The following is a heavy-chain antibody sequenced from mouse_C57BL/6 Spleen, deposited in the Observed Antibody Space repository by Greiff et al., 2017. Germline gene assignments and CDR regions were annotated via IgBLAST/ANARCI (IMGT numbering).Heavy chain of an antibody. CDR3: ARSHYSSSSYGFAY. V-gene: IGHV1-69*01. CDR1: GYTFTSYW. J-gene: IGHJ3*01. Sequence: QVQLQQPGAELVMPGASVKLSCKASGYTFTSYWMHWVKQRPGQGLEWIGEIDPSNSYTNYNQKFKGKSTLTVDKSSSTAYMQLSSLTSEDSAVYYCARSHYSSSSYGFAYWGQGTLVTVSA. CDR2: IDPSNSYT. D-gene: IGHD1-1*01.